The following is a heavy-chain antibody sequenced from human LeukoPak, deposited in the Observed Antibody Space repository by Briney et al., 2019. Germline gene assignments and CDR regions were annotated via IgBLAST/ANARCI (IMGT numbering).Heavy chain of an antibody. CDR2: INPNSGGT. J-gene: IGHJ4*02. CDR1: GYTFTGYY. D-gene: IGHD1-7*01. Sequence: GASVKVSCKASGYTFTGYYMHWVRQAPGQGLEWMGWINPNSGGTNYAQKFQSRVTMTRDTSISTAYMELSRLRSDDTAVYYCARGDGDNWNSQVGDYWGQGTLVTVSS. V-gene: IGHV1-2*02. CDR3: ARGDGDNWNSQVGDY.